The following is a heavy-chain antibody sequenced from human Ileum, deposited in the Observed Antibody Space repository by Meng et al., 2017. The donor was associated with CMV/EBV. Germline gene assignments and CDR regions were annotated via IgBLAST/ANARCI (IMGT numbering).Heavy chain of an antibody. J-gene: IGHJ6*02. V-gene: IGHV3-21*01. CDR3: ANQMPWNYYYGMDL. Sequence: GESLKISCAASGFTFSSYGMHWARQAPGKGLEWVASISTTSTYIYYADPVKGRFTISRDNARNSLYLQMNSLRVEDTAVYYCANQMPWNYYYGMDLWGQGTTVTVSS. CDR2: ISTTSTYI. CDR1: GFTFSSYG. D-gene: IGHD2-2*01.